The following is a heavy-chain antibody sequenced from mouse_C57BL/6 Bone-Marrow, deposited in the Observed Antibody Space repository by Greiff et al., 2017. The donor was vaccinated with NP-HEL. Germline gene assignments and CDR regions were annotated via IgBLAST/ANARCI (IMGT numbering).Heavy chain of an antibody. CDR3: TFYGMVTGVYFDY. D-gene: IGHD2-1*01. CDR2: IDPENGDT. V-gene: IGHV14-4*01. Sequence: VQLQQSGAELVRPGASVKLSCTASGFNIKDDYMHWVKQRPEQGLEWIGWIDPENGDTEYASKFQGKATITADTSSNTAYLQLSSLTSEDTAVYYGTFYGMVTGVYFDYWGQGTTLTVSS. CDR1: GFNIKDDY. J-gene: IGHJ2*01.